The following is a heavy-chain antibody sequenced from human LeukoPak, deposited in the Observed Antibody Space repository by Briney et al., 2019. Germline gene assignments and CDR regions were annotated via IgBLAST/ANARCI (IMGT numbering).Heavy chain of an antibody. CDR3: ATAGSYIPRMRY. CDR1: GFTFSSYA. J-gene: IGHJ4*02. CDR2: ISGSGGST. D-gene: IGHD3-10*01. Sequence: WGSLRLSCAASGFTFSSYAISWVRQAPGKGLEWVSAISGSGGSTYYADSVKGRFTISRDNSKNTLYLQMNSLRAEDTAVYYCATAGSYIPRMRYWGQGTLVTVSS. V-gene: IGHV3-23*01.